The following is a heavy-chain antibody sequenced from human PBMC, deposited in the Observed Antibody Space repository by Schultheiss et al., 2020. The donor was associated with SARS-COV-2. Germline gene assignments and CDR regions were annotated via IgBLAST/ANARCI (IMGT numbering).Heavy chain of an antibody. Sequence: ASVKVSCKASGYTFTDYYMHWVRQAPGQGLEWMGWISPNSGGTNYAQKFQGRVTMTWDTSISTAYMELSRLRSDDTAVYYCARDHANYCSSTICYPPFDYWGQGTLVTVSS. CDR1: GYTFTDYY. J-gene: IGHJ4*02. CDR2: ISPNSGGT. D-gene: IGHD2-2*01. CDR3: ARDHANYCSSTICYPPFDY. V-gene: IGHV1-2*02.